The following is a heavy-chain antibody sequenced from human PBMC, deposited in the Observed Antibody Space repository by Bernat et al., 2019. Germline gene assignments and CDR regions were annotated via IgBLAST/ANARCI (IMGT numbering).Heavy chain of an antibody. CDR3: ARDRGVDDDYYGKDV. CDR2: ISDGGSNK. CDR1: GFTFSSYA. Sequence: QVQLVESGGGVVQPGGSLRLSCAASGFTFSSYAMHWVRQAPGKGLEWVSVISDGGSNKYYADSVKGRFTISRDNSKNTLYLQMNSLRAEDTAVYYWARDRGVDDDYYGKDVWGQGTTVTVSS. D-gene: IGHD3-10*01. V-gene: IGHV3-30-3*01. J-gene: IGHJ6*02.